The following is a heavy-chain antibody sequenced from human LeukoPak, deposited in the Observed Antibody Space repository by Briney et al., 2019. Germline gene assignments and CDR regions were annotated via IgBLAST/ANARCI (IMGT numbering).Heavy chain of an antibody. Sequence: SETLSLTCAVSGYSISSGYYWGWIRQPPGKGLEWIGSTYHSGSTYYNPSLKSRVTISVDTSKNQFSLKLSSVTAADTAVYYCARDASQLTFDYWGQGTLVTVSS. CDR1: GYSISSGYY. CDR2: TYHSGST. D-gene: IGHD2-2*01. J-gene: IGHJ4*02. V-gene: IGHV4-38-2*02. CDR3: ARDASQLTFDY.